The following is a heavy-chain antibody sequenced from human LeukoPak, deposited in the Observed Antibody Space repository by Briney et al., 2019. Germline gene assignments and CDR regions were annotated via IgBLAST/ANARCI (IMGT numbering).Heavy chain of an antibody. CDR1: GGSLSSGTYY. CDR2: FYTSGST. J-gene: IGHJ3*02. V-gene: IGHV4-61*02. D-gene: IGHD3-10*01. Sequence: PSETLSLTCTVSGGSLSSGTYYWSWIRQPAGKGLEWIGRFYTSGSTNYNPSLKSRVTISVDTSKNQFSLKLSSVTAADTAVYYCARFHGVLLWSRDAFDIWGQGTMVTVSS. CDR3: ARFHGVLLWSRDAFDI.